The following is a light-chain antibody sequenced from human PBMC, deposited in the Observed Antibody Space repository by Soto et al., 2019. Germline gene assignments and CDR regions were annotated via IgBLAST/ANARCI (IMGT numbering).Light chain of an antibody. J-gene: IGLJ3*02. CDR1: TSDVGY. V-gene: IGLV2-14*01. CDR2: EVS. Sequence: QSALTQPASVSGSPGQSITISCTGTTSDVGYVSWYQQHPGKAHKLMIYEVSNRPSGISNRFSGSKSGNTASLTISGLQAEDEADYYCSSYTSSNTWVLGGGTQLTVL. CDR3: SSYTSSNTWV.